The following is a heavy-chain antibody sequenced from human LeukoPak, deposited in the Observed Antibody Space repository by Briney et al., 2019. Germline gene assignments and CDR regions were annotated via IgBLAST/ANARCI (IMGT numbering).Heavy chain of an antibody. CDR1: GFTVSSNY. CDR2: IYSGGST. Sequence: GGSLRLSCAASGFTVSSNYMSWVRQAPGKGLEWVSVIYSGGSTYYADSVKGRFTISRDNSKNTLYLQMNSLRAEDTAVYYCARTVPYYYDSSGYGGYYFDYWGQGTLVTVSS. J-gene: IGHJ4*02. D-gene: IGHD3-22*01. CDR3: ARTVPYYYDSSGYGGYYFDY. V-gene: IGHV3-53*01.